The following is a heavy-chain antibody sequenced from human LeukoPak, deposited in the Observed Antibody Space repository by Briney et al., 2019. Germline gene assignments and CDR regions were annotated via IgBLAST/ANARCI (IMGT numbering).Heavy chain of an antibody. CDR3: ARDPATVTTGVGDY. CDR1: GFTFSSYA. J-gene: IGHJ4*02. D-gene: IGHD4-17*01. CDR2: ISYDGSNK. V-gene: IGHV3-30*04. Sequence: PGGSLRLSCAASGFTFSSYAMHWVRQAPGKGLEWVAVISYDGSNKYYADSVKGRFTISRDNSKNTLYLQMNSLRAEDTAVYYCARDPATVTTGVGDYWGRGTLVTVSS.